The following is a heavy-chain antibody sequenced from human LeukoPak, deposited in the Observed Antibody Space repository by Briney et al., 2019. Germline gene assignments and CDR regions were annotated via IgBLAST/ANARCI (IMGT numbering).Heavy chain of an antibody. CDR1: GFSASSKY. D-gene: IGHD6-19*01. J-gene: IGHJ4*02. CDR2: IYSGSTT. Sequence: GGSLRLSCAASGFSASSKYMSWVRQPAGKGVEWGSVIYSGSTTFSADSVKGRFTISRDNSKNTLYLQMNRLRPDDTAVYYCTKLKGWYGDGYFDYWGPGILVTVSS. V-gene: IGHV3-53*01. CDR3: TKLKGWYGDGYFDY.